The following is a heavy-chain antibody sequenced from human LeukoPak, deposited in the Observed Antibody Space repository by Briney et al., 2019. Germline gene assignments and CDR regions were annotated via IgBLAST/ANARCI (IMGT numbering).Heavy chain of an antibody. CDR3: ARDPYGDYSFDY. CDR2: INPNSGGT. CDR1: GSPFTGYY. J-gene: IGHJ4*02. D-gene: IGHD4-17*01. Sequence: ASVKVSCKAAGSPFTGYYMHWVRQAPGQGLEWMGWINPNSGGTNYAQKFQGWVTMTRDTSISTAYMELSRLRSDDTAVYYCARDPYGDYSFDYWGPGTLVTVSS. V-gene: IGHV1-2*04.